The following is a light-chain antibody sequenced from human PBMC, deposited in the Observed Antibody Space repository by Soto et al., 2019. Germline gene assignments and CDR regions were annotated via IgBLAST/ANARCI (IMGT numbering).Light chain of an antibody. Sequence: DIQMIQSPSSVSASVGDRVTVTCRASQGISSWLAWYQQKPGKAPKLLIYGASSLQSGVPSRFSGSGSGTNFTLTISSLQPEDFAVYYCQQYGSSPPYSFGQGTKLEIK. CDR2: GAS. J-gene: IGKJ2*03. CDR1: QGISSW. CDR3: QQYGSSPPYS. V-gene: IGKV1D-12*01.